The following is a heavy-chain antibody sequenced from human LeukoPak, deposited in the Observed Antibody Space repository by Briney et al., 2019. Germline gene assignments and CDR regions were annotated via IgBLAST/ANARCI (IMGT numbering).Heavy chain of an antibody. CDR2: ISYDGNYN. J-gene: IGHJ4*02. Sequence: PGGSLRLSCAASGLTLSDHAMHWVRQAPGKGLEWLGVISYDGNYNHYADSVKGRFTVSRDNSKNTVYLHMSSLKPEDTAVYYCARDLGSYGWGNHFDYWGRGTLVTVSS. D-gene: IGHD3-16*01. V-gene: IGHV3-30-3*01. CDR1: GLTLSDHA. CDR3: ARDLGSYGWGNHFDY.